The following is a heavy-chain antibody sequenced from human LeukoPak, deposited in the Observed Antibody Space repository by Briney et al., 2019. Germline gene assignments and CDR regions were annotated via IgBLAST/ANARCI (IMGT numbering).Heavy chain of an antibody. V-gene: IGHV3-30*02. Sequence: GGSLRLSCAASGFTFSSYGMHWVRQTPGKGLEWVAFIRYDGSNKYYADSVKGRFTISRDNSKNTLYLQMNSLRAEDTAVYYCAKHQGVGAMGSAAFDIWGQGTMVTVSS. CDR2: IRYDGSNK. J-gene: IGHJ3*02. CDR3: AKHQGVGAMGSAAFDI. D-gene: IGHD1-26*01. CDR1: GFTFSSYG.